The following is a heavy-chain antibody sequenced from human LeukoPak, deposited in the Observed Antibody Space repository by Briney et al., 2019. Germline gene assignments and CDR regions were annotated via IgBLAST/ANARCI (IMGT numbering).Heavy chain of an antibody. CDR3: AREYDIVVVPADRGDP. V-gene: IGHV4-39*07. CDR1: GGSISSSSYY. Sequence: PSETLSLTCTVSGGSISSSSYYWGWIRQPPGKGLEWIGSIYYSGSTYYNPSLKSRATISVDTSKNQFSLKLSSVTAADTAVYYCAREYDIVVVPADRGDPWGQGTLVTVSS. J-gene: IGHJ5*02. CDR2: IYYSGST. D-gene: IGHD2-2*01.